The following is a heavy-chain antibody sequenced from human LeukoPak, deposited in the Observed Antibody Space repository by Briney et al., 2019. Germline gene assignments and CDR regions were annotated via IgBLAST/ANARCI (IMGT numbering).Heavy chain of an antibody. D-gene: IGHD6-13*01. CDR1: GGSFSGYY. V-gene: IGHV4-34*01. Sequence: SETLSLTCAVYGGSFSGYYWSWIRQPPGKGLEWIGEINHSGSTNYNPSLKSRVTISVDTSKNQFSLKLSSVTAADTAVYYCARVRRSSSWPIPGYYYCGMDVWGQGTTVTVSS. J-gene: IGHJ6*02. CDR2: INHSGST. CDR3: ARVRRSSSWPIPGYYYCGMDV.